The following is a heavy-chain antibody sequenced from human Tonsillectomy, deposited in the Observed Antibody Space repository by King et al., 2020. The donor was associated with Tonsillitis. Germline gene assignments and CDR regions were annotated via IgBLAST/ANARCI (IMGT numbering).Heavy chain of an antibody. CDR2: INLNSGGT. CDR1: GYTFTGYY. Sequence: QLVQSGAEVKKPGASVKVSCKASGYTFTGYYMHGGRQAPGQGLEWVGWINLNSGGTNYAQKFQGRVTMNWVTSITTAYMELSRVKSDETAVYYCARGGWGYGDEIYYFDYWGQGTLVTVSS. D-gene: IGHD4-17*01. V-gene: IGHV1-2*02. CDR3: ARGGWGYGDEIYYFDY. J-gene: IGHJ4*02.